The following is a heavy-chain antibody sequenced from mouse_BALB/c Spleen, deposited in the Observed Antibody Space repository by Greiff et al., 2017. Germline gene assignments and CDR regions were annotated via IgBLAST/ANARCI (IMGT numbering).Heavy chain of an antibody. CDR2: IYPGDGDT. D-gene: IGHD2-1*01. J-gene: IGHJ3*01. CDR1: GYAFSSYW. V-gene: IGHV1-80*01. Sequence: VQGVESGAELVRPGSSVKISCKASGYAFSSYWMNWVKQRPGQGLEWIGQIYPGDGDTNYNGKFKGKATLTADKSSSTAYMQLSSLTSEDSAVYFCARSAPIYYGNSFAYWGQGTLVTVSA. CDR3: ARSAPIYYGNSFAY.